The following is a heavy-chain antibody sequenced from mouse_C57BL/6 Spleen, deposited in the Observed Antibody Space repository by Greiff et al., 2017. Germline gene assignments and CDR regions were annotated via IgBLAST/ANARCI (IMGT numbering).Heavy chain of an antibody. CDR2: IYPGSGST. CDR1: GYTFTSYW. CDR3: ASGACHWAMDD. D-gene: IGHD6-1*01. J-gene: IGHJ4*01. V-gene: IGHV1-55*01. Sequence: QVQLQQPGAELVKPGASVKMSCTASGYTFTSYWITWVKQRPGQGLEWIGDIYPGSGSTNYNEKFKSKGTLTVDTSSSTAYMQLSSLTSEDSAVYYCASGACHWAMDDWGQGTSVTVSS.